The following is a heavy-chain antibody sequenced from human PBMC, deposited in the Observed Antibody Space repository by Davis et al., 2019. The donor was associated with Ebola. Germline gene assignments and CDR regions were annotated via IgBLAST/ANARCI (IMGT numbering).Heavy chain of an antibody. Sequence: SGPTLVKPTQTLTLTCTFSGFSLSTSGVGVGWIRQPPGKALECLALIYWDDDKRYSPSLKSRLTITKDTSKNQVVLTMTNMDPVDAATYYCAHWTHLQLFPNWGQGTLVTVSS. CDR1: GFSLSTSGVG. J-gene: IGHJ4*02. D-gene: IGHD1-1*01. V-gene: IGHV2-5*02. CDR3: AHWTHLQLFPN. CDR2: IYWDDDK.